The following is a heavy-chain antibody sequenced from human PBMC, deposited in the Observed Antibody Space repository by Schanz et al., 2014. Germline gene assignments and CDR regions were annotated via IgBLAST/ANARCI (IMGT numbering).Heavy chain of an antibody. V-gene: IGHV1-2*05. Sequence: QVQLVQSGAEVKKPGASVKVSCKASGHPFTAYYMHWVRQAPGQGLEWMGRNNPNSGGTNYAENLQGRVNMTRDKSASTVYMELSRLTSDDTDLYYCARDGHSSIWDSYYFYGLDVWGQGTTVTVSS. CDR1: GHPFTAYY. J-gene: IGHJ6*02. CDR2: NNPNSGGT. CDR3: ARDGHSSIWDSYYFYGLDV. D-gene: IGHD6-13*01.